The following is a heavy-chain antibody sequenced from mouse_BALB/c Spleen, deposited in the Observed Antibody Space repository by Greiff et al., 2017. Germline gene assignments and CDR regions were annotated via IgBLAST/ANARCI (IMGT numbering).Heavy chain of an antibody. Sequence: QVQLKRSAAELARPGASVKMSCKASGYTFTSYTMHWVKQRPGQGLEWIGYINPSSGYTEYNQKFKDKTTLTADKSSSTAYMQLSSLTSEDSAVYYCARAYGSSYSYYAMDYWGQGTSVTVSS. CDR2: INPSSGYT. V-gene: IGHV1-4*02. CDR3: ARAYGSSYSYYAMDY. J-gene: IGHJ4*01. D-gene: IGHD1-1*01. CDR1: GYTFTSYT.